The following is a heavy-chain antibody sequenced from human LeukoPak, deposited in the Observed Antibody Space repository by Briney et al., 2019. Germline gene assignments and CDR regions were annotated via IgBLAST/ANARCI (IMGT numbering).Heavy chain of an antibody. Sequence: GESLKISCKASGYSFTYSFSNYWIGWVRQMPGKGLEWMGIIYAANSDTRYSPSFQGQVTISADKSISTAYLQWSSLKASDTAMYYCARGNHCGSTSCALDYWGQGTLVTVSS. CDR3: ARGNHCGSTSCALDY. V-gene: IGHV5-51*01. CDR2: IYAANSDT. J-gene: IGHJ4*02. CDR1: GYSFTYSFSNYW. D-gene: IGHD2-2*01.